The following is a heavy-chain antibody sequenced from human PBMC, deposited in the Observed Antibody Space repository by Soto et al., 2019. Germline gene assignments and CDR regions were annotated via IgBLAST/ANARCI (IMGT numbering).Heavy chain of an antibody. CDR3: AKWTDTVVEAALAGGAFDI. Sequence: GGSLRLSCAASGFSFSTYALAWVRQVPGKGLEWVSGISASGATTYYADSVKGRFTISRDNSKNTVFLHMTSLRAEDTALYYCAKWTDTVVEAALAGGAFDIWGQGTTVTVSS. V-gene: IGHV3-23*01. CDR2: ISASGATT. D-gene: IGHD2-2*01. CDR1: GFSFSTYA. J-gene: IGHJ3*02.